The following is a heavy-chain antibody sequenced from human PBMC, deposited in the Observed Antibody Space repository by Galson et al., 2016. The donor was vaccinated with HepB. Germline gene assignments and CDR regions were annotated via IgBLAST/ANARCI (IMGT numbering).Heavy chain of an antibody. D-gene: IGHD1-7*01. CDR1: GYNFNTYW. V-gene: IGHV5-51*01. J-gene: IGHJ4*02. CDR2: IYPGDSDT. Sequence: QSGAEVKKPGESLKISCKASGYNFNTYWIAWVRQTPGKGLEWMGIIYPGDSDTRYSPSFQGQVTISTDKSLNTAYLQWSSLKASDTAMHYCARHLSFWELRQCYFDYWGPGSLVTVSS. CDR3: ARHLSFWELRQCYFDY.